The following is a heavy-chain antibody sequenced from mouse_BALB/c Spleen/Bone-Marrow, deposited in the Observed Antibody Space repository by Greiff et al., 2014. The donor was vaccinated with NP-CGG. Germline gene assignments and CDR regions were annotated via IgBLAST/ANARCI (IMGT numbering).Heavy chain of an antibody. Sequence: VQLQQSGPSLVKPSQTLSLTCPVPGDSITSGYWNWIRKFPGNKFEYMGYISHSGSTYHNPSPKSRIAITRDTSKNQFYLQLNSVTTEDTATYYGARDYGSSFDYWGQGTTLTVSS. D-gene: IGHD1-1*01. CDR2: ISHSGST. V-gene: IGHV3-8*02. J-gene: IGHJ2*01. CDR1: GDSITSGY. CDR3: ARDYGSSFDY.